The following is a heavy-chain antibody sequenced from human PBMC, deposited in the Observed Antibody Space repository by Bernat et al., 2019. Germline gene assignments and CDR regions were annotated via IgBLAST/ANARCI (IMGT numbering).Heavy chain of an antibody. D-gene: IGHD2-15*01. V-gene: IGHV3-74*01. Sequence: EVQLLESGGGLVQPGGSLRLSCAASGFTIISYCMHWVRQAPGKGLVWVSHISGDGRRTTYADSVKGRFTISRDDAKNTVYLQMNSLRDEDTAVYYCARDRFYSPEHWGQGILVTVSS. CDR1: GFTIISYC. CDR2: ISGDGRRT. J-gene: IGHJ1*01. CDR3: ARDRFYSPEH.